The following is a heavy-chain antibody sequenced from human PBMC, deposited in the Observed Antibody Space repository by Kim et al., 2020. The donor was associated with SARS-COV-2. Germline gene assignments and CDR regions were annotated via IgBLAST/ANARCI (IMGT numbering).Heavy chain of an antibody. CDR1: GGSISSSSYY. Sequence: SETLSLTCTVSGGSISSSSYYWGWIRQPPGKGLEWIGSIYYSGSTYYNPSLKSRVTISVDTSKNQFSLKLSSVTAADTAVYYCARDDWGYWGQGTLVTVSS. D-gene: IGHD3-16*01. CDR2: IYYSGST. V-gene: IGHV4-39*07. CDR3: ARDDWGY. J-gene: IGHJ4*02.